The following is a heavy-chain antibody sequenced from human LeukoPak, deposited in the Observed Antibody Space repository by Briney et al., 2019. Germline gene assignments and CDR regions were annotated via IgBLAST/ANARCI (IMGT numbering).Heavy chain of an antibody. CDR1: GDSVSSNCAA. CDR2: TYYRSKWYN. J-gene: IGHJ2*01. D-gene: IGHD7-27*01. CDR3: ARGNTAWGCYLDP. Sequence: SQTLSLTCAISGDSVSSNCAAWNWIRQSPSRGLEWLGRTYYRSKWYNDYAESVESRTTINPDTSKNQFSLQLNSVTPEDTAVYYCARGNTAWGCYLDPRGRGNLVTVSS. V-gene: IGHV6-1*01.